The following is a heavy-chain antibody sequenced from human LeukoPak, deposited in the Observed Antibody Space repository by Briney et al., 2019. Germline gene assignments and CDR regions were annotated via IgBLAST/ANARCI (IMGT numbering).Heavy chain of an antibody. D-gene: IGHD2-15*01. CDR1: GFTFSSYA. CDR3: ARVDCSGGSCYGLRFDY. CDR2: ISGSGGST. J-gene: IGHJ4*02. V-gene: IGHV3-23*01. Sequence: SGGSLRLSCAASGFTFSSYAMSWVRQAPGKGLEWVSAISGSGGSTYYADSVKGRFTISRDNSKNTLYLQMNSLRAEDTAVYYCARVDCSGGSCYGLRFDYWGQGTLVTVSS.